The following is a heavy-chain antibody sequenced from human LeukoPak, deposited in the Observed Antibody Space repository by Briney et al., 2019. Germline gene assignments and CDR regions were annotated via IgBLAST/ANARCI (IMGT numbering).Heavy chain of an antibody. V-gene: IGHV3-30*19. CDR2: ISYDGSNK. Sequence: GGSLRLSCAASGFTFSRFGMHWVRQAPGKGLEWVAVISYDGSNKYYADSVKGRFTISRDNSKNTLYLQMNSLRAEDTAVYYCARDLPVGATISGYFDYWGQGTLVTVSS. D-gene: IGHD1-26*01. J-gene: IGHJ4*02. CDR1: GFTFSRFG. CDR3: ARDLPVGATISGYFDY.